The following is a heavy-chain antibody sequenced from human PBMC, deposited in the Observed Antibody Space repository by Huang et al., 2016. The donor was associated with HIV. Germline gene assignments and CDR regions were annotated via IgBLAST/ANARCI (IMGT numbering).Heavy chain of an antibody. D-gene: IGHD2-2*01. CDR3: ARVRAVVGTSTTDAFDI. CDR1: GFTFSSYS. J-gene: IGHJ3*02. Sequence: EVQLVESGGGLVQPGGSLRLSCAASGFTFSSYSMNWVRQAPGKGLEWVSYSSSSRSTIYYADSVKGRGTISRDNAKKSLYLKMNSLRAEDTAVYYCARVRAVVGTSTTDAFDIWGQGTMVTVSS. CDR2: SSSSRSTI. V-gene: IGHV3-48*01.